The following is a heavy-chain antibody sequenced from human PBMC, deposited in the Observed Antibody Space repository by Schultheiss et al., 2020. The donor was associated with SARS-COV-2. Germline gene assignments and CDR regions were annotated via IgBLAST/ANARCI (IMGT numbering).Heavy chain of an antibody. J-gene: IGHJ4*02. Sequence: SETLSLTCAVYGGSFSGYYWSWIRQPPGKGLEWIGEISHRGSTNYNPSLKSRVTISVDKSKNQFSLKLSSVTAADTAVYYCARGDYGSGSYYFDSWGQGALVTVSS. CDR2: ISHRGST. D-gene: IGHD3-10*01. CDR1: GGSFSGYY. CDR3: ARGDYGSGSYYFDS. V-gene: IGHV4-34*01.